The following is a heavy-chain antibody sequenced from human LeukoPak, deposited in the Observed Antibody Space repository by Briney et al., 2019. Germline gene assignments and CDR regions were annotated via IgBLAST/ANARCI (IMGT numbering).Heavy chain of an antibody. CDR3: AKTAELWNPSCFDY. CDR2: ISGSGGST. Sequence: GSLRLSCAAAGFTFISYAMSWARQAPGKRLEWVSAISGSGGSTYYADSVKGRFTISRDNSKNTLYLQMNSLSAEDTAVYYCAKTAELWNPSCFDYWGQGTLVTVSS. CDR1: GFTFISYA. J-gene: IGHJ4*02. V-gene: IGHV3-23*01. D-gene: IGHD3-16*01.